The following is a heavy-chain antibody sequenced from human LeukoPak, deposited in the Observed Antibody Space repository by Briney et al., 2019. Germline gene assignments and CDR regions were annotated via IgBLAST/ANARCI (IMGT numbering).Heavy chain of an antibody. CDR1: GGSFSGYY. V-gene: IGHV4-34*01. Sequence: PSETLSLTCAVYGGSFSGYYWSWIRQPPGKGLEWIGEINHSGSTNYNPSLKSRITISVDTSKNQFSLKLSSVTAADTAVYYCARGNRYYDFWSGYYTQPLVYYFDYWGQGTLVTVSS. D-gene: IGHD3-3*01. J-gene: IGHJ4*02. CDR3: ARGNRYYDFWSGYYTQPLVYYFDY. CDR2: INHSGST.